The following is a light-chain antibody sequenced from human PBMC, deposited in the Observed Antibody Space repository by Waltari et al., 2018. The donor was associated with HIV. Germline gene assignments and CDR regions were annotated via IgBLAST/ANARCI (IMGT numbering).Light chain of an antibody. Sequence: QSALTQPASVSGSPGQSLTISCTGTSSYVGGYIYVSWYQQHPGKAPKLIIYDVSNRPSGVSNRFSGSKSGNTDSLTISGLQAEDEADYYCSSYTSSSTYVFGTGTKVTVL. V-gene: IGLV2-14*03. CDR1: SSYVGGYIY. CDR3: SSYTSSSTYV. CDR2: DVS. J-gene: IGLJ1*01.